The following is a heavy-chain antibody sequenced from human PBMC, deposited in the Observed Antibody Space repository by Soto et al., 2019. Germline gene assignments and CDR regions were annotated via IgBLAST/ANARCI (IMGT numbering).Heavy chain of an antibody. CDR3: ARGLRXYDILTGYNYYYYGMDV. J-gene: IGHJ6*02. D-gene: IGHD3-9*01. CDR2: INHSGST. V-gene: IGHV4-34*01. Sequence: SETLSLTCAVYGGSFSCYYWSWIRQPPGKGLEWIGEINHSGSTNYNPSLKSRVTISVDTSKNQFSLKLSSVTAADTAVYYCARGLRXYDILTGYNYYYYGMDVWGQGTTVTVSS. CDR1: GGSFSCYY.